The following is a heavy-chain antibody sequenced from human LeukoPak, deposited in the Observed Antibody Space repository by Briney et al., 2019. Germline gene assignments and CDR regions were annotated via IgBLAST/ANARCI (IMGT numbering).Heavy chain of an antibody. CDR3: ARGGRGGDYAFDI. CDR2: ISSGGSTM. J-gene: IGHJ3*02. Sequence: GGSLRLSCAASGFTFSDYYMSWIRQAPGKGLEWTSYISSGGSTMYYADSVKGRFTISRDNAKNSLYLQMNSLRAEDTAVYYCARGGRGGDYAFDIWGQGTIVTVSS. D-gene: IGHD2-21*01. V-gene: IGHV3-11*04. CDR1: GFTFSDYY.